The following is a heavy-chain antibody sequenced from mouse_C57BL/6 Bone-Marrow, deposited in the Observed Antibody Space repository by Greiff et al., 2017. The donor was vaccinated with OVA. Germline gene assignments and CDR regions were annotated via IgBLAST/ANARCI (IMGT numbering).Heavy chain of an antibody. CDR1: GYTFTDYY. J-gene: IGHJ3*01. Sequence: EVQLQQSGPVLVKPGASVKMSCKASGYTFTDYYMNWVKQSHGKSLEWIGVINPYNGGTSYNQKFKGKATLTVDKSSSTAYMELNSLTSEDSAVYYCARYPYYYGSSYSFAYWGQGTLVTVSA. CDR2: INPYNGGT. CDR3: ARYPYYYGSSYSFAY. V-gene: IGHV1-19*01. D-gene: IGHD1-1*01.